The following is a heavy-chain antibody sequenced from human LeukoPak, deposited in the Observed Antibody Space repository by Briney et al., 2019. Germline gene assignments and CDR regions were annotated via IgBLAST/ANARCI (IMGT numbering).Heavy chain of an antibody. V-gene: IGHV4-39*07. Sequence: SETLSLTCTVSGGSVSTSDYYWGWIRQSPVKGLEWIGDVFYTGKTNYNPPLRGRATISIDTSKNQFSLKLTYVTAADTAVYYCARVFDSWGQGTLVTVSS. J-gene: IGHJ4*02. CDR2: VFYTGKT. CDR3: ARVFDS. CDR1: GGSVSTSDYY.